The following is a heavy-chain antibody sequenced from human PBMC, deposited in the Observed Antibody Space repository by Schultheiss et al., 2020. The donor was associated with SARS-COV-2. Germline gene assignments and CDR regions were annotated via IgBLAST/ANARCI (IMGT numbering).Heavy chain of an antibody. Sequence: SETLSLTCAVYGGSFSGYYWSWIRQPPGKGLEWIGEINHSGSTNYNPSLKSRVTISVDTSKNQFSLKLSSVTAADTAVYYCALWGGGHHYGMDVWGQGTTVTVSS. CDR2: INHSGST. D-gene: IGHD3-16*01. V-gene: IGHV4-34*01. J-gene: IGHJ6*02. CDR1: GGSFSGYY. CDR3: ALWGGGHHYGMDV.